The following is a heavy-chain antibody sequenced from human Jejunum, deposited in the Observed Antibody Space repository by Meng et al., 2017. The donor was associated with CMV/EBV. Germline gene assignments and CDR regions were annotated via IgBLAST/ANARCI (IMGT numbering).Heavy chain of an antibody. V-gene: IGHV4-30-4*08. CDR3: ANYYYDTSGHNWIDP. CDR2: IYYSGTT. CDR1: SITSGEYC. Sequence: SITSGEYCCSWIRQSPGKGLEWIGNIYYSGTTYYNPSLKSRVTISVDTSRNQFSLNLTSVTVADTAVYYCANYYYDTSGHNWIDPRGRGALVTVSS. J-gene: IGHJ5*02. D-gene: IGHD3-22*01.